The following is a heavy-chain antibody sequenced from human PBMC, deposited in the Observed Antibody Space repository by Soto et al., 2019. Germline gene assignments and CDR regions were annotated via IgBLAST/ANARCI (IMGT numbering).Heavy chain of an antibody. Sequence: SETLSLTCTVSGGSISSGDYYWSWIRQPPGKGLEWIGYIYYSGSTYYNPSLKSRVTISVDTSKNQFSLKLSSVTAADTAVYYCARGRGHYYGSGSYYIYWGQGTLVTVSS. J-gene: IGHJ4*02. CDR2: IYYSGST. V-gene: IGHV4-30-4*01. D-gene: IGHD3-10*01. CDR1: GGSISSGDYY. CDR3: ARGRGHYYGSGSYYIY.